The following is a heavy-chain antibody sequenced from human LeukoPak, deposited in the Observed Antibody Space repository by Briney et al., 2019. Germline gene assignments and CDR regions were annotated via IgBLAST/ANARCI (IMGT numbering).Heavy chain of an antibody. J-gene: IGHJ6*03. CDR1: GFTFSSYD. CDR3: ARADYYYYMDV. V-gene: IGHV3-48*03. CDR2: ISSSGSTI. Sequence: GGSLRLSCAASGFTFSSYDMNWVRQAPGKGLEWVSYISSSGSTIYYADSVKGRFTISRDNAKNSLYLQMNSLRAEDTAVYYCARADYYYYMDVWGKGTTVTVSS.